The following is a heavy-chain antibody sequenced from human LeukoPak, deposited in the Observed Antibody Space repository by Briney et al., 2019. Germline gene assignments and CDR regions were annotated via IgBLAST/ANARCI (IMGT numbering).Heavy chain of an antibody. CDR2: ISGSGGST. Sequence: PGGSLRLSCAASGFTFSSYAMSWVRQAPGKGLEWVSAISGSGGSTYYADSVKGRFTISRDNSKNTLYLQMNSLRAEDTAVYYCAKDKVVVVPAARFDAFDIWGQGTMVTLSS. J-gene: IGHJ3*02. V-gene: IGHV3-23*01. CDR3: AKDKVVVVPAARFDAFDI. CDR1: GFTFSSYA. D-gene: IGHD2-2*01.